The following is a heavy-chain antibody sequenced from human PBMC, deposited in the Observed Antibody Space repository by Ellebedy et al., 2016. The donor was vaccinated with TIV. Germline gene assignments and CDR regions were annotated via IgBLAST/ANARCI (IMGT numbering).Heavy chain of an antibody. D-gene: IGHD5-24*01. CDR1: GFTFSDYY. J-gene: IGHJ2*01. CDR2: ISSSGSTI. V-gene: IGHV3-11*04. Sequence: GESLKISCAASGFTFSDYYMSWIRQAPGKGLEWVSYISSSGSTIYYADYVKGRFTISRDNAKNSLYLQMNSLRAEDTAVYYCARDKGDGYTNWYVDLWGRGTLVTVSS. CDR3: ARDKGDGYTNWYVDL.